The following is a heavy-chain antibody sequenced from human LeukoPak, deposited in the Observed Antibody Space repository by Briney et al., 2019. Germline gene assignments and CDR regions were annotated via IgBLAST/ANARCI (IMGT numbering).Heavy chain of an antibody. J-gene: IGHJ4*02. D-gene: IGHD3-3*01. CDR3: ARAGKQYYDFWSGYHHFDY. CDR2: INPNSGGT. Sequence: GASVTVSCKASGYTFTGYYMHWVRQAPGQGLEWMGWINPNSGGTNYAQKFQGRVTMTRDTSISTAYMELSRLRSDDTAVYYCARAGKQYYDFWSGYHHFDYWGQGTLVTVSS. V-gene: IGHV1-2*02. CDR1: GYTFTGYY.